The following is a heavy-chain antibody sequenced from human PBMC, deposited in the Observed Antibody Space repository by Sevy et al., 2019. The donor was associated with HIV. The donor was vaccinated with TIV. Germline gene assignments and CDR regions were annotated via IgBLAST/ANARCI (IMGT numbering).Heavy chain of an antibody. J-gene: IGHJ4*02. CDR2: MNPNSGHT. CDR3: AKLASCGGDCYYFDL. Sequence: ASVYVSCRASGYAFTDYDITWVRQATGQGLELMGWMNPNSGHTAYTQNFQGRVSTTTDTSISVAYMELSSLRSEDTAVYYCAKLASCGGDCYYFDLWGQGTLVTVSS. V-gene: IGHV1-8*01. CDR1: GYAFTDYD. D-gene: IGHD2-21*02.